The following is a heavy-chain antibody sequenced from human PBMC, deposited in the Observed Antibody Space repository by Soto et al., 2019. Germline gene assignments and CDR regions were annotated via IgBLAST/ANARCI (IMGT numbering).Heavy chain of an antibody. D-gene: IGHD2-2*01. CDR1: GGTFSSYA. CDR3: AKSLDVVVPAGLAY. J-gene: IGHJ4*02. Sequence: KVSCKASGGTFSSYAISWVRQAPGQGLEWMGGIIPIFGTANYAQKFQGRVTITADESTSTAYMELSSLRSEDTAVYYCAKSLDVVVPAGLAYWGQGTLVTVSS. CDR2: IIPIFGTA. V-gene: IGHV1-69*01.